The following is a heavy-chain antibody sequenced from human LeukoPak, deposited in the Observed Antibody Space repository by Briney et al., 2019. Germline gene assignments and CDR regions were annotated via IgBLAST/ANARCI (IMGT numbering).Heavy chain of an antibody. D-gene: IGHD2-2*01. CDR1: GYTFTSYG. V-gene: IGHV1-18*01. Sequence: ASVKVSCKASGYTFTSYGISWVRQAPGQGLEWMGWISAYNGNTNYAQKLQGRVAMTTDTPTSTAYMELRSLRSDDTAVYYCARDRPFVVVPAAIDYYYYYYMDVWGKGTTVTVSS. CDR2: ISAYNGNT. J-gene: IGHJ6*03. CDR3: ARDRPFVVVPAAIDYYYYYYMDV.